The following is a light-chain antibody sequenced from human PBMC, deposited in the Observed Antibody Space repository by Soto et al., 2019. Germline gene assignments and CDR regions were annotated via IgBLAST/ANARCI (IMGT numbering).Light chain of an antibody. V-gene: IGKV3-20*01. CDR1: QSVSSN. Sequence: EIVLTQSPGILSLSPGERAILSCRASQSVSSNLAWYQQKPGQAPRLLIYGASTRATGIPARFSGSGSGTDFTLTISRLEPEDFAVYYCQQYGSSPQTFGQGTKVDIK. CDR3: QQYGSSPQT. J-gene: IGKJ1*01. CDR2: GAS.